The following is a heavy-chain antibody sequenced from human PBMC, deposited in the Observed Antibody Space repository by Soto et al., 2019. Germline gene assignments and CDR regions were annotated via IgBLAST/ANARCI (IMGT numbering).Heavy chain of an antibody. CDR3: ARDLSGSLGYSGYDPYYYYMDV. V-gene: IGHV1-3*01. CDR2: INAGNGNT. Sequence: QVQLVQSGAEVKKPGASVKVSCKASGYTFTSYAMHWVRQAPGQRLEWMGWINAGNGNTKYSQKFQGRVTITRDTSASTAYMELSSLRSEDTAVYYCARDLSGSLGYSGYDPYYYYMDVWGKGTTVTVSS. D-gene: IGHD5-12*01. CDR1: GYTFTSYA. J-gene: IGHJ6*03.